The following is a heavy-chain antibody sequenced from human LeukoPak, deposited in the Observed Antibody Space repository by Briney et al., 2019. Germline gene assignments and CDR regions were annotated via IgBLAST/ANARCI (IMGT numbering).Heavy chain of an antibody. CDR3: ARAGGYSGYDLSFDY. CDR1: GLTFSSSW. V-gene: IGHV3-7*01. D-gene: IGHD5-12*01. CDR2: INPDGNKK. J-gene: IGHJ4*02. Sequence: GGSLRLSCAVSGLTFSSSWMDWVRQAPGKGLEWVASINPDGNKKYSADSVKGRFTISRDNAKNSLYLQMNSLRAEDTAVYYCARAGGYSGYDLSFDYWGQGTLVTVSS.